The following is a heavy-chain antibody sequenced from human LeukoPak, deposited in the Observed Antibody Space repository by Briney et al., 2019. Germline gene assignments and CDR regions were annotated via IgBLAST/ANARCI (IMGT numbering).Heavy chain of an antibody. V-gene: IGHV3-30-3*01. J-gene: IGHJ1*01. CDR1: GFTFRSYW. CDR3: ARERSFRSFDN. D-gene: IGHD2-15*01. CDR2: ISYDGTTK. Sequence: PGGSLRFSCAVSGFTFRSYWMSWVRQAPGMRLEWVAVISYDGTTKYYVESVKGRFTISRDNSRNTLILQLNSLRPEDTAKYYCARERSFRSFDNWGQGTLVTVSS.